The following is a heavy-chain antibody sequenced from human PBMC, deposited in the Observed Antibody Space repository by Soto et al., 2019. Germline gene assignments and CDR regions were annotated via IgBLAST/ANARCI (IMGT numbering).Heavy chain of an antibody. V-gene: IGHV1-69*13. D-gene: IGHD4-17*01. CDR3: ARVDYGGNSGAGAFDI. CDR1: GGTSSSYA. Sequence: SVKVSCKASGGTSSSYAISWVRQAPGQGLEWMGGIIPIFGTANYAQKFQGRVTITADESTSTAYMELSSLRSEDTAVYYCARVDYGGNSGAGAFDIWGQGTMVTVSS. J-gene: IGHJ3*02. CDR2: IIPIFGTA.